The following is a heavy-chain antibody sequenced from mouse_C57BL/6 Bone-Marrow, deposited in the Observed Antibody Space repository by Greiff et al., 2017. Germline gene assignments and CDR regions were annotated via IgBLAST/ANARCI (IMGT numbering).Heavy chain of an antibody. Sequence: EVHLVESGGGLVKPGGSLKLSCAASGFTFSDYGMHWVRQAPEKGLEWVAYISSGSSTIYYADTVKGRFTISRDNAKNTLFLQMTSLRSEDTAMYYCARRNYGSSYCYWYFDVWGTGTTVTVSS. CDR1: GFTFSDYG. CDR3: ARRNYGSSYCYWYFDV. CDR2: ISSGSSTI. D-gene: IGHD1-1*01. V-gene: IGHV5-17*01. J-gene: IGHJ1*03.